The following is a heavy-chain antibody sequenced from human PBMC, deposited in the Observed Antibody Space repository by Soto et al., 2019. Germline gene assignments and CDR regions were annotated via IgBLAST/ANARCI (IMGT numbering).Heavy chain of an antibody. J-gene: IGHJ6*03. Sequence: QVTLKESGPVLVKPTETLTLTCTVSGFSLSTARMGVSWIRQPPGQALQWLAHIFSNDEKSYSTSLKSRLTISKDTSKRQVVLTMTNMDPVDTATYYYARIADRNYAPYYYYYMDGWGKGTTVTVSS. CDR3: ARIADRNYAPYYYYYMDG. D-gene: IGHD4-4*01. V-gene: IGHV2-26*01. CDR2: IFSNDEK. CDR1: GFSLSTARMG.